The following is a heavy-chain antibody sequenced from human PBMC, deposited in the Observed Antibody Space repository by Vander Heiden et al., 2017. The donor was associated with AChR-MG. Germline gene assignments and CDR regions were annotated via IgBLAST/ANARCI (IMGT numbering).Heavy chain of an antibody. D-gene: IGHD3-16*01. J-gene: IGHJ6*02. CDR3: ARGPSPGIYYYYGMDV. V-gene: IGHV3-30*04. CDR2: ISYDGRNK. CDR1: GFTFSRYA. Sequence: QVELVESGGGVVQPGRSLRLSFEASGFTFSRYAMHWVRQAPGKGLEWVAVISYDGRNKYYADSVKGRFTISRDNSKNTLYLQMNSLRAEDTAVYYCARGPSPGIYYYYGMDVWGQGTTVTVSS.